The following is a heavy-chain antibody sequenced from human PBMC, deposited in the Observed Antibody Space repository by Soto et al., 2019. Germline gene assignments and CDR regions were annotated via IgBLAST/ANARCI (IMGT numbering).Heavy chain of an antibody. Sequence: QVQLVQSGAEEKKPGASVKVSCKASGYTFTGYAMHWVRKAPGQRLEWMGWINAGNGNTKYSQKFQGRVTITRDTSASAAYMDLSSLSSEDTAVYYCARAVAVPADFDYWGQGTLVTVSS. D-gene: IGHD6-19*01. CDR1: GYTFTGYA. CDR3: ARAVAVPADFDY. V-gene: IGHV1-3*05. J-gene: IGHJ4*02. CDR2: INAGNGNT.